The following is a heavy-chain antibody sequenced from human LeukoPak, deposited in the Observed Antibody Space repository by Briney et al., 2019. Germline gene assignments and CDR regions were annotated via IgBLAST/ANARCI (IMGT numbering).Heavy chain of an antibody. Sequence: GGSLRLSCTASGFTFGDYVMSWVRQAPGKGLEWVGFIRSKAYGGTTEYAASVKGRFTISRDDSKSIAYLQMNSLKTEDTAVYYCTRGKYYDFWSGYYPDCWGQGTLVTASS. CDR1: GFTFGDYV. D-gene: IGHD3-3*01. CDR2: IRSKAYGGTT. CDR3: TRGKYYDFWSGYYPDC. J-gene: IGHJ4*02. V-gene: IGHV3-49*04.